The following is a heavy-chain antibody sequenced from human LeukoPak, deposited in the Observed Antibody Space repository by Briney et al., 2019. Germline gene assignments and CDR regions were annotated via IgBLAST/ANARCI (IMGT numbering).Heavy chain of an antibody. CDR2: IYTSGST. V-gene: IGHV4-4*07. CDR1: GGSISSDY. CDR3: ARDQRYCSGGSCLYNWFDP. J-gene: IGHJ5*02. D-gene: IGHD2-15*01. Sequence: PSHTLSLTGTDSGGSISSDYWSWIRQPAGKGLEWIGRIYTSGSTNYIPSLKSRVTMSVDTSKNQFSLKLSSVTAADTAVYYCARDQRYCSGGSCLYNWFDPWGQGTLVTVSS.